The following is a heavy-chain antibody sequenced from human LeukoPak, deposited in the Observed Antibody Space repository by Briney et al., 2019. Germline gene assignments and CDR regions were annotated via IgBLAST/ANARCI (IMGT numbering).Heavy chain of an antibody. J-gene: IGHJ4*02. V-gene: IGHV3-23*01. CDR3: AKQLGYCSDGSCYFPY. Sequence: GGSLRLSCAASGFTFSTYAMHWVRQAPGKGLEWVSAISNNGGYTYYADSVQGRFTISRDNSKSTLCLQMNSLRAEDTAVYYCAKQLGYCSDGSCYFPYWGQGTLVTVSS. D-gene: IGHD2-15*01. CDR1: GFTFSTYA. CDR2: ISNNGGYT.